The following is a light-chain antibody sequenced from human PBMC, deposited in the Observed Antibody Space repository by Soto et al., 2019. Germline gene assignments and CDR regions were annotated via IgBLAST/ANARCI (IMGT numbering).Light chain of an antibody. CDR2: GAS. CDR3: QEYGTSIT. Sequence: EIVLTQSPGTLSLSPGERATLSCRASQSFSSSYLAWYQQKPGQAPRLLIYGASSRATGIPDRFSGRGSGTDFTPTTSRLEPKDFAVYYYQEYGTSITFGQGTRLEI. V-gene: IGKV3-20*01. J-gene: IGKJ5*01. CDR1: QSFSSSY.